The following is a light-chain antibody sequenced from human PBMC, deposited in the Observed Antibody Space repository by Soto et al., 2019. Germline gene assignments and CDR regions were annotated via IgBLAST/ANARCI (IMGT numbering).Light chain of an antibody. Sequence: DIVMTQSPSTLSVSPGERATLSCRASQSVSSNLAWYQQKPGQAPRLLIYGASTRATGIPARFSGSGSGTEFTLTISSLQSEDFAVYYCQQYNKWPPYTFGQGTKLEIK. CDR2: GAS. CDR1: QSVSSN. CDR3: QQYNKWPPYT. V-gene: IGKV3-15*01. J-gene: IGKJ2*01.